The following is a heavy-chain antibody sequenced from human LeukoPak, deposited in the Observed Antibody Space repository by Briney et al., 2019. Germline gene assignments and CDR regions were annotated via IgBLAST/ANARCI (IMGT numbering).Heavy chain of an antibody. CDR1: GFTFSNSW. J-gene: IGHJ4*02. Sequence: QPGGSLRLSCAGSGFTFSNSWMSWVRQAPGKGLECVANIKQDGSEKHYVDSVKGRFTISRDNAENSVYLQMNSLRAEDTAVYYCARAIYGGPFDYWGQGILVTVSS. V-gene: IGHV3-7*01. D-gene: IGHD4-17*01. CDR2: IKQDGSEK. CDR3: ARAIYGGPFDY.